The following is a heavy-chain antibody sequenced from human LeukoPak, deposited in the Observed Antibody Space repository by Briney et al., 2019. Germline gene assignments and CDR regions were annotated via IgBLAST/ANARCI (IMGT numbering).Heavy chain of an antibody. CDR3: ARRKDYGDY. CDR2: IKQDGSEK. Sequence: PGGSLRLSCAASGFTFSSYSMNWVRQAPGKGLEWVANIKQDGSEKYYVGSVKGRFTISRDNAKNSLYLQMNSLRAEDTAVYYCARRKDYGDYWGQGTLVTVSS. V-gene: IGHV3-7*01. J-gene: IGHJ4*02. CDR1: GFTFSSYS.